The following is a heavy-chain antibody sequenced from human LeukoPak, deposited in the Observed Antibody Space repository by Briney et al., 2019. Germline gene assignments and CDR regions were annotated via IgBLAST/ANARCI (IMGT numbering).Heavy chain of an antibody. CDR2: IIPILGIA. V-gene: IGHV1-69*04. CDR3: ASGLLRFLEWPKVFDY. J-gene: IGHJ4*02. Sequence: ASVKVSCKASGGTFSSYAISWVRQAPGQGLEWMGRIIPILGIANYAQKFQGRVTITADKSTSTAYMELSSLRSEDTAVYYCASGLLRFLEWPKVFDYWGQGTLVTVSS. D-gene: IGHD3-3*01. CDR1: GGTFSSYA.